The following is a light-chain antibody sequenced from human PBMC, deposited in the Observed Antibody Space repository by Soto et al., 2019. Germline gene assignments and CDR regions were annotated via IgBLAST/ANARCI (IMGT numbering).Light chain of an antibody. V-gene: IGKV3-15*01. J-gene: IGKJ1*01. Sequence: ERVMTHSPAPLSVSPGESAALSCRASQSVSSELAWYRQRPGQAPRLVIYDTSTRATGVPARFSGSGSGTEFTLTISSLQSEDFGVYYCQQYNDWFSITFGQGTKVDIK. CDR2: DTS. CDR1: QSVSSE. CDR3: QQYNDWFSIT.